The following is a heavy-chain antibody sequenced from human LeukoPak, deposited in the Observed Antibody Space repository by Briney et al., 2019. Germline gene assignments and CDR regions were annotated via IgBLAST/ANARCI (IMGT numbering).Heavy chain of an antibody. CDR2: INHSGST. Sequence: PSETLSLTCAVYGGSFSGYYWSWIRQPPGKGLEWIGEINHSGSTNYNPSLKSRVTISVDTSKNQSSLKLSSVTAADTAVYYCARDPRETYYYDSSGYEGDAFDIWGQGTMVTVSS. V-gene: IGHV4-34*01. CDR1: GGSFSGYY. D-gene: IGHD3-22*01. CDR3: ARDPRETYYYDSSGYEGDAFDI. J-gene: IGHJ3*02.